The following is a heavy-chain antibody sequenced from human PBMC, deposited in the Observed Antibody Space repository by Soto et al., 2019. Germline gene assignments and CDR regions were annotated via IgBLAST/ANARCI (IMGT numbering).Heavy chain of an antibody. CDR3: ARTNARTTGTTDYYYGTDV. CDR1: GGSISSSNW. CDR2: IYHSGST. Sequence: SLTCAVSGGSISSSNWWSWVRQPPGKGLEWIGEIYHSGSTNYNPSLKSRVTISVDKSKNQFSLKLSSVTAADTAVYYCARTNARTTGTTDYYYGTDVRGQATKVTVSS. V-gene: IGHV4-4*02. J-gene: IGHJ6*02. D-gene: IGHD1-1*01.